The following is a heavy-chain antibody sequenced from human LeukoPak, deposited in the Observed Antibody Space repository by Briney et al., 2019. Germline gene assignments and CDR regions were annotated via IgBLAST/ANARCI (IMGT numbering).Heavy chain of an antibody. CDR3: ARHRHYYDSSAINYFDY. D-gene: IGHD3-22*01. Sequence: PSETLSLTCTVSGGSISSYYWSWIRQPPRKGLEWIGYIYYSGSTNYNPSLKSRVTISVDTSKNQFSLKLSSVTAADTAVYYCARHRHYYDSSAINYFDYWGQGTLVTVSS. V-gene: IGHV4-59*08. J-gene: IGHJ4*02. CDR2: IYYSGST. CDR1: GGSISSYY.